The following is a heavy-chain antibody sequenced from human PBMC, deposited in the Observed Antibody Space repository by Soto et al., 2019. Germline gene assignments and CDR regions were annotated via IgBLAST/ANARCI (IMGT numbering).Heavy chain of an antibody. CDR3: ETGKAWGFLIAY. J-gene: IGHJ4*02. V-gene: IGHV4-31*03. CDR1: GDSVSSGGYY. D-gene: IGHD7-27*01. Sequence: SETLSLTCTVSGDSVSSGGYYWSWIRQHPVTGLEWIGYIYYSGSTYYNPSLRGRVTISLDTSENHFSLSLSPVTAADTAVYYCETGKAWGFLIAYWGRGTLVTVSS. CDR2: IYYSGST.